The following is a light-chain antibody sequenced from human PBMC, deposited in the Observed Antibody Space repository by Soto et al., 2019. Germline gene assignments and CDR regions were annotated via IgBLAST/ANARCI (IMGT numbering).Light chain of an antibody. CDR1: SSNIGSNP. CDR2: NNN. V-gene: IGLV1-44*01. CDR3: AAWDDSLNGVL. J-gene: IGLJ2*01. Sequence: QSVLTQPPSASGTPGQRVTISCSGSSSNIGSNPVHWYQQVPGTAPKLLIHNNNQRPAGVLARFSGSKSGTSASLAISGLKAEDEADYYCAAWDDSLNGVLFGGGTKVTVL.